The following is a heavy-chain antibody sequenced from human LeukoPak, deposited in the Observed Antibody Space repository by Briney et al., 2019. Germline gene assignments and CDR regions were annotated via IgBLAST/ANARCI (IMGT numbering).Heavy chain of an antibody. J-gene: IGHJ6*02. CDR1: GYTFTGYY. D-gene: IGHD2-2*01. CDR2: INPNSGGT. Sequence: ASVKVSCKASGYTFTGYYMHWVRQAPGQGLEWMGWINPNSGGTNYAQKFQGRVTMTRDTSISTAQMELSRLRSDDTAVYYCARVPYYYYYGMDVWGQGTTVTVSS. V-gene: IGHV1-2*02. CDR3: ARVPYYYYYGMDV.